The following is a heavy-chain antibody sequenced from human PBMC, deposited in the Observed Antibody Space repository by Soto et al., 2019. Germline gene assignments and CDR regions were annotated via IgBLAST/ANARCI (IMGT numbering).Heavy chain of an antibody. J-gene: IGHJ6*04. CDR2: FDPEDGET. D-gene: IGHD2-15*01. CDR1: GYTLTGFS. V-gene: IGHV1-24*01. CDR3: ATGYCSGGSCPVSMDV. Sequence: ASVKVSCKVSGYTLTGFSMHWVRQAPGKGLEWMGGFDPEDGETIYAQKLQGRVTMTKDTSTDTAYMELSSLRSEDTAVYYCATGYCSGGSCPVSMDVWGKGTTVTVSS.